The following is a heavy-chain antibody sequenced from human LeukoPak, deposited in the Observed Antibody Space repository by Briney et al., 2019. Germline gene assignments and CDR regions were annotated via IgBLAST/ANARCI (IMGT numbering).Heavy chain of an antibody. CDR3: ARRPHLRGYSGYDFYPNWFDP. Sequence: SETLSLTCTVSGGSISGSSYYWGWIRQPPGKGLEWIGSIYYSGSTYYNPSLKSRVTISVDTSKNQFSLKLSSVTAADTAVYYCARRPHLRGYSGYDFYPNWFDPWGQGTLAIVSS. V-gene: IGHV4-39*01. CDR1: GGSISGSSYY. D-gene: IGHD5-12*01. J-gene: IGHJ5*02. CDR2: IYYSGST.